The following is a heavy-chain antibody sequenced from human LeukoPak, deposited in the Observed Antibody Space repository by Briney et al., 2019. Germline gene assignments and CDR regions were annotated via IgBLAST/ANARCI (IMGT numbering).Heavy chain of an antibody. CDR1: GGSISSYY. Sequence: PSETLSLTCTVSGGSISSYYWSWIRQSPGKGPECIGYIHYTGSTNYNPSLKSRVTISVETSKNQFSLKLKSVTAADTAVYYCAKSNGYGLIDIWGQGTMVTVSS. CDR2: IHYTGST. D-gene: IGHD3-10*01. V-gene: IGHV4-59*01. CDR3: AKSNGYGLIDI. J-gene: IGHJ3*02.